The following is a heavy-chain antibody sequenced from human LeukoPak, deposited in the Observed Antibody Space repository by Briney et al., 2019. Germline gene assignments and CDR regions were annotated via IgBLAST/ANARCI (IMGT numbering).Heavy chain of an antibody. CDR2: IYYSGST. V-gene: IGHV4-59*01. CDR3: ARGRQGWLFVGPHYGMDV. J-gene: IGHJ6*02. Sequence: PSETLSLTCTVSGGSISSYYWSWIRQPPGKGLEWIGYIYYSGSTNYNPSLKSRVTISVDTSKNQFSLKLSSVTAADTAVYYCARGRQGWLFVGPHYGMDVWGQGTTVTVSS. CDR1: GGSISSYY. D-gene: IGHD3-22*01.